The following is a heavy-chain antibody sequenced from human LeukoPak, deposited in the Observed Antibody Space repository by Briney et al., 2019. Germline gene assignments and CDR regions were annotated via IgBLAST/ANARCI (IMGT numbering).Heavy chain of an antibody. CDR2: IVGSSRNI. CDR1: GFSFSTYS. V-gene: IGHV3-21*04. Sequence: MPGGSLRLSCTATGFSFSTYSMNWVRQAPGKGLEWVSYIVGSSRNIYYADSVKGRFTISRDNAKNSLYLQMDGLRAEDAAIYYCAKVPYSDYGSGRPPFMDVWGQGTTVAVSS. CDR3: AKVPYSDYGSGRPPFMDV. D-gene: IGHD3-10*01. J-gene: IGHJ6*02.